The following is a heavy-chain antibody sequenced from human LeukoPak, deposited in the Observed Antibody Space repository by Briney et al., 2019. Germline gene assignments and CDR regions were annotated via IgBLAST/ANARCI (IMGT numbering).Heavy chain of an antibody. CDR1: GGSISSSSYY. D-gene: IGHD6-19*01. Sequence: PSETLSLTCTVSGGSISSSSYYWGWIRQPPGKGLEWIGSIYNSGRTYYNPSLKSRVTISVDTSKNQFSQKVSSVTAADTAVYYCARGPSVSSGWYPFDYWGQGTLVTVSS. J-gene: IGHJ4*02. CDR2: IYNSGRT. CDR3: ARGPSVSSGWYPFDY. V-gene: IGHV4-39*07.